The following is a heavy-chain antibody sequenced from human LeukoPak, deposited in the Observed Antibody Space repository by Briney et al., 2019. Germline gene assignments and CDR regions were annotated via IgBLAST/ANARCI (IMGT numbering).Heavy chain of an antibody. J-gene: IGHJ3*02. V-gene: IGHV5-51*01. D-gene: IGHD3-22*01. CDR3: ARCGYWDTRGYDAFDI. CDR2: IYPGDSDT. Sequence: GESLKISCKCSGYSFTSYWIGWVRQMPGKGLEWMAIIYPGDSDTTYSPSFQGQVTISVDRSITTAYLQWNSLKASDTAMYYCARCGYWDTRGYDAFDIWGQGTMVTVSS. CDR1: GYSFTSYW.